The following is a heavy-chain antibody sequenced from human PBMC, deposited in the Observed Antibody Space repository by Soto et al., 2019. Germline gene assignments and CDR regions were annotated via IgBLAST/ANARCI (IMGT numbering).Heavy chain of an antibody. CDR3: ARDPILVGEKTYENYFDY. CDR2: NIPIFGTA. Sequence: GASVKLSCKASGGTFSNFVISWVRQAPGQGLEWMGGNIPIFGTANYAQKFQGRVTIIADESTGTTYMELTSLRSEDTAVYYCARDPILVGEKTYENYFDYCGQGTLVTVSS. D-gene: IGHD2-21*01. J-gene: IGHJ4*02. CDR1: GGTFSNFV. V-gene: IGHV1-69*13.